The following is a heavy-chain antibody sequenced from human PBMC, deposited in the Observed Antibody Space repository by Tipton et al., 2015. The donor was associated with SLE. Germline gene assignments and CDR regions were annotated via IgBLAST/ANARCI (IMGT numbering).Heavy chain of an antibody. V-gene: IGHV3-30*14. J-gene: IGHJ4*02. CDR2: ISYDGNLQ. Sequence: SLRLSCAASGFIFKNFALHWVRQAPGKGLEWVALISYDGNLQYYADSVQGRFSISRDFSRNTVDLQMNTLRAEDTAVYYCSRHLGESSPLGYWGQGTLVTVSS. CDR1: GFIFKNFA. CDR3: SRHLGESSPLGY. D-gene: IGHD3-16*01.